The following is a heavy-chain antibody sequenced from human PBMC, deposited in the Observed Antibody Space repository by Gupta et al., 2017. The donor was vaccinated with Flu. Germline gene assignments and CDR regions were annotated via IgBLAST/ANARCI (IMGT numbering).Heavy chain of an antibody. CDR1: GYTFTGYS. CDR2: INPNSGGT. J-gene: IGHJ3*02. Sequence: QVQLVQSGAEVKKPGASVKVSCKASGYTFTGYSMHWVRQAPGQGLEWMGWINPNSGGTNYAQKFQGRVTMTRDTSISTAYMELSRLRSDDTAVYYCARVSRWLQFEGVAFDIWGQGTMVTVSS. CDR3: ARVSRWLQFEGVAFDI. V-gene: IGHV1-2*02. D-gene: IGHD5-12*01.